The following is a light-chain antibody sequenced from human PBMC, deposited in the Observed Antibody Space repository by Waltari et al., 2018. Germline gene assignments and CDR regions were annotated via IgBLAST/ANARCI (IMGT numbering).Light chain of an antibody. CDR2: GNS. CDR1: RSNSGTNY. J-gene: IGLJ3*02. Sequence: QSVLTQSPSVSRAPGQGVTIHCTGSRSNSGTNYVHCYQQLPGAAHKLLIYGNSNRPSGVPDRFSGSKSGTSASLAITGLQAEDEADYFCQSYDSSLTVVVFGGRTKLTVL. CDR3: QSYDSSLTVVV. V-gene: IGLV1-40*01.